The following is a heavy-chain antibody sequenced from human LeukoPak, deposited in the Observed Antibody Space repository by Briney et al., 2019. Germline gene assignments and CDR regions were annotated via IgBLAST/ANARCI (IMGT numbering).Heavy chain of an antibody. J-gene: IGHJ4*02. D-gene: IGHD3-16*01. CDR2: ISAYNGNT. CDR3: AREPKSLGDLFFIHY. Sequence: ASVEVSCKASGLDFTSYGISWVRQAPGQGLEWMGWISAYNGNTHYAQKLQGRVTMTTDTSASTAYMELRSLASDDTAVYYCAREPKSLGDLFFIHYWDQGTLVTVSS. CDR1: GLDFTSYG. V-gene: IGHV1-18*01.